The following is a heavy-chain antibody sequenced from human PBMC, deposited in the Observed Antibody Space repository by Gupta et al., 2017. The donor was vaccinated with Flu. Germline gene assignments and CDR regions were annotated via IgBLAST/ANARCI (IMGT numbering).Heavy chain of an antibody. Sequence: QVQLVQSGAEVRTPGASVKLSCETSGFSFTWYAVHWVRQAPGQRPEWMGWIHGGDGRTEYSQKFRGRVTITRDTSASKAHMEVSSLRSEDTAIYYCARNRGTGDLDYWGQGTLVTVSS. D-gene: IGHD7-27*01. CDR1: GFSFTWYA. CDR3: ARNRGTGDLDY. V-gene: IGHV1-3*01. CDR2: IHGGDGRT. J-gene: IGHJ4*02.